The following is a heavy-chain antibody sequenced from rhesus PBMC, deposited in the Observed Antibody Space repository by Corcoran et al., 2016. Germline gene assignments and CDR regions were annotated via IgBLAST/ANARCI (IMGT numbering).Heavy chain of an antibody. CDR1: GFTFSSYW. D-gene: IGHD4-29*01. J-gene: IGHJ4*01. Sequence: EVQLVESGGGLVQPGGSLRLSCAASGFTFSSYWMYWVRQAPGKGLEWVSIISSDGSSTSYAVSVKGRFTISRENAKNSLYLQMNSLRAEDTAVYYCAKDGRKTTLGWGQGVLVTVSS. CDR2: ISSDGSST. V-gene: IGHV3-119*01. CDR3: AKDGRKTTLG.